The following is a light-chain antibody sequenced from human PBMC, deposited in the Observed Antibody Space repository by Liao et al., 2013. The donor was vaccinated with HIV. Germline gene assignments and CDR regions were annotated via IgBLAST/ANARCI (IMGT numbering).Light chain of an antibody. V-gene: IGLV3-21*01. Sequence: SYELTQPPSVSVAPGKTARITCGGNNIGDKGVHWYQQKPGQAPTLVIYYDNNRPSGIPERFSGSNPGSTATLTISGAQAMDEAHYYCQSWDSATVLFGGGTKLTVL. CDR2: YDN. CDR1: NIGDKG. CDR3: QSWDSATVL. J-gene: IGLJ2*01.